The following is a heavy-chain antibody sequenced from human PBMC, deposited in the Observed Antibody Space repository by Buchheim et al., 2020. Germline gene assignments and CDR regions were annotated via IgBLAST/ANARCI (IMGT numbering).Heavy chain of an antibody. CDR3: ARERYYGSGSPFDY. CDR1: GFTFSPYW. J-gene: IGHJ4*02. V-gene: IGHV3-7*03. D-gene: IGHD3-10*01. Sequence: EVQLVESGGGLVQPGGSLRLSCAASGFTFSPYWMSWVRQAPGKGLEWVANIKQDGSEKYYVGSVKGRFTISRDNAKNYLYLQMNSLRAEDTAVYYCARERYYGSGSPFDYWGQGTL. CDR2: IKQDGSEK.